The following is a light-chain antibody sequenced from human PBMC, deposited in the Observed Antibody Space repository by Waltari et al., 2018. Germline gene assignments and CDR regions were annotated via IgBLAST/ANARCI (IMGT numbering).Light chain of an antibody. Sequence: QLVLPQSPSASASLGASVKLTCTLSSGHSSNIVAWLQQQPGKGHRFLMKVNSDGSHTKGNGIPVRVARSSSGAEGYLTISNVQSEDEAEYFRETGGHGTWVFGGGTKLHVL. CDR1: SGHSSNI. CDR3: ETGGHGTWV. J-gene: IGLJ3*02. CDR2: VNSDGSH. V-gene: IGLV4-69*01.